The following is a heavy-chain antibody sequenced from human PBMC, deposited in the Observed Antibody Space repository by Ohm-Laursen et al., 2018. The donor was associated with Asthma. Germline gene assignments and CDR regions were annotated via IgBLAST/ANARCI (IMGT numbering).Heavy chain of an antibody. CDR2: INPSGGST. J-gene: IGHJ2*01. D-gene: IGHD4-17*01. Sequence: GSSVKVSCKASGYTFTSYYMHWVRQAPGQGLEWMGIINPSGGSTSYAQKFQGRVTMTRDTSTSTVYMELSSLRSEDTAVYYCARDMTTVTGRPGYFDLWGRGTLVTVSS. CDR3: ARDMTTVTGRPGYFDL. V-gene: IGHV1-46*03. CDR1: GYTFTSYY.